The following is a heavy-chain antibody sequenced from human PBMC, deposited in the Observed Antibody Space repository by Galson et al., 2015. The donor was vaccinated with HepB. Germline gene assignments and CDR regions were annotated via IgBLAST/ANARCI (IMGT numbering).Heavy chain of an antibody. CDR3: AKDPSVTTPYYFDY. Sequence: SLRLSCAASGFTFSSYGMHWVRQAPGKGLEWVAFIRYDGSNKYYADSVKGRFTISRDNSKNTLYLQMNSLRAEDTAVYYCAKDPSVTTPYYFDYWGQGTLVTVSS. D-gene: IGHD4-17*01. CDR2: IRYDGSNK. J-gene: IGHJ4*02. V-gene: IGHV3-30*02. CDR1: GFTFSSYG.